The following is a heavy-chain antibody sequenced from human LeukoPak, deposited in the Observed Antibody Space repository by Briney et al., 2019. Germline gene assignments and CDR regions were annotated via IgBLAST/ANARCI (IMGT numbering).Heavy chain of an antibody. CDR1: GYTFTSYG. J-gene: IGHJ3*02. CDR3: ARARTNWNRRDAFDI. V-gene: IGHV1-18*01. CDR2: ISAYNGNT. D-gene: IGHD1-1*01. Sequence: ASVKVSCKASGYTFTSYGISWVRQAPGQGLEWMGWISAYNGNTNYAQKLQGRVTMTTDTSTSTAYMELRSLRSDDTAVYYCARARTNWNRRDAFDIWGQGTMVTVSS.